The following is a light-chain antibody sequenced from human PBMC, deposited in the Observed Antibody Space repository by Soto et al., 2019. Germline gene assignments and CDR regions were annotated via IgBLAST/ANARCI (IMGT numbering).Light chain of an antibody. CDR3: SSDAGSYTWV. CDR1: SSDVGSNDL. Sequence: QSVLTQHASVSGSPGQSITISCTGTSSDVGSNDLVSWYQQYPGKAPELIIYEVTKRPSGVSNRFSGSKSGNTASLTISGLQAEDEAECHCSSDAGSYTWVFGGGTKVTVL. CDR2: EVT. V-gene: IGLV2-23*02. J-gene: IGLJ3*02.